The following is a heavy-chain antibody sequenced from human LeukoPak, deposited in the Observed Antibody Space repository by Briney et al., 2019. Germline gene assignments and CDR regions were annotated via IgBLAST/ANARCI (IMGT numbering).Heavy chain of an antibody. CDR1: GFTFNKYD. J-gene: IGHJ4*02. Sequence: GGSLRLSCAASGFTFNKYDMSWVRQAPGKGLEWVSYVSAGSITIYYADSVKGRFTISRDNAKDSLYLQMNSLGDEYTAVYYCARGHFFFDYWGQGTLVTVSS. V-gene: IGHV3-48*02. CDR3: ARGHFFFDY. CDR2: VSAGSITI.